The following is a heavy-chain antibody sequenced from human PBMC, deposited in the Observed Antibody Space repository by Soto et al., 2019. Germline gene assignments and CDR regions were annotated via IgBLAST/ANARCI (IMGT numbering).Heavy chain of an antibody. CDR2: ISAYKGDT. CDR3: EGVAGAGTSQPPHGYDY. D-gene: IGHD6-19*01. CDR1: GYIFTSYG. V-gene: IGHV1-18*01. J-gene: IGHJ4*02. Sequence: ASVKVSCKASGYIFTSYGISWVRLAPGQWLEWMGWISAYKGDTKYAQIVQGRVTMTTDTSTRTAYMELRCVTSEDTAISYCEGVAGAGTSQPPHGYDYWGQGTLVTVSS.